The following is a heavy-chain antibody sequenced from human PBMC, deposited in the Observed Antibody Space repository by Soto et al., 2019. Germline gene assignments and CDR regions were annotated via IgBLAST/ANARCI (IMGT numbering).Heavy chain of an antibody. CDR2: IYYSGST. CDR3: ARLGSGYARIRFDY. Sequence: SETLSLTCTVSGGSISSSSYYWGWIRQPPGKGLEWIGSIYYSGSTYYNPSLKSRVTISVDTSKNQFSLKLSSVTAADTAVYYCARLGSGYARIRFDYWGHGTLVTVSS. J-gene: IGHJ4*01. D-gene: IGHD5-12*01. V-gene: IGHV4-39*01. CDR1: GGSISSSSYY.